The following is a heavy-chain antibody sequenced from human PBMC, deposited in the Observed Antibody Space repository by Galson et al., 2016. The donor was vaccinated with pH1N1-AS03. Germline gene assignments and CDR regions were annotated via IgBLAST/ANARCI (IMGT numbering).Heavy chain of an antibody. D-gene: IGHD3-10*01. CDR2: IDPSGGPT. V-gene: IGHV1-46*01. J-gene: IGHJ4*02. Sequence: SVKVSCKASGYTLTRYYMHWVRQAPGQGLEWMGIIDPSGGPTTYAPKFQGRITITTDTSTSTVYMELVSLRSEDTAVYYCARGFEGDPPCFDYWGQGILVSVSS. CDR3: ARGFEGDPPCFDY. CDR1: GYTLTRYY.